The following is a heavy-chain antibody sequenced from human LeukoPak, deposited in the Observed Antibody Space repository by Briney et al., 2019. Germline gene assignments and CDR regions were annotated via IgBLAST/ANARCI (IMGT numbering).Heavy chain of an antibody. V-gene: IGHV3-66*01. CDR1: GFTVSSDY. D-gene: IGHD1-14*01. CDR2: IYTGGST. CDR3: ARTVNHNYYAMDV. Sequence: PGGSLRLSCAASGFTVSSDYMSWVRQAPGKGLEWVSVIYTGGSTYYAASVKGRFTISRDNSKNTVYLQMNSLRVDDTAVYYCARTVNHNYYAMDVWARGPRSPSP. J-gene: IGHJ6*02.